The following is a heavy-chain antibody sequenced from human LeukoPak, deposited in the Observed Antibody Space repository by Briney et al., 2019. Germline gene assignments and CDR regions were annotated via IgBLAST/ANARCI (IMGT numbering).Heavy chain of an antibody. CDR1: GFTFSSYA. CDR3: ARERKCNWFDP. V-gene: IGHV3-30*04. CDR2: ISYDGGNK. J-gene: IGHJ5*02. Sequence: GSLRLSCAASGFTFSSYAMHWVRQAPGKGLEWVAVISYDGGNKYYADSVKGRFTISRDNSKNTLYLQMNSLRAEDTAVYYCARERKCNWFDPWGQGTLVTVSS.